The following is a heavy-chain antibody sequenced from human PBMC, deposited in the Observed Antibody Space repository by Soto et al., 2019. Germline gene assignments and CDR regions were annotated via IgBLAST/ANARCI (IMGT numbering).Heavy chain of an antibody. D-gene: IGHD1-26*01. J-gene: IGHJ3*02. V-gene: IGHV1-2*04. CDR3: AREGWELPQDAFDI. Sequence: QVQLVQSGAEVKKPGASVKVSCKASGYTFTGYYMHWVRQAPGQGLELMGWINPNSGGTNYAQKFQGWVTLTRDTSISTAYMELSRLRSDDTGVYYCAREGWELPQDAFDIWGQGTMVTVSS. CDR1: GYTFTGYY. CDR2: INPNSGGT.